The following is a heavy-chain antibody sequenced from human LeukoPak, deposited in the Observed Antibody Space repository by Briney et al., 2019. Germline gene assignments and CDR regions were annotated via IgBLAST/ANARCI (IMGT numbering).Heavy chain of an antibody. CDR2: IYYSGST. J-gene: IGHJ5*02. CDR3: ARDYRGSYPNWFDP. Sequence: SETLSLTCTVSGGSISSYYWSWIRQPPGKGLEWIGYIYYSGSTNYNPSLKSRVTISVDTSKNQFSLKLSSVTAADTAVYYCARDYRGSYPNWFDPWGQGTLVTVSS. D-gene: IGHD1-26*01. V-gene: IGHV4-59*01. CDR1: GGSISSYY.